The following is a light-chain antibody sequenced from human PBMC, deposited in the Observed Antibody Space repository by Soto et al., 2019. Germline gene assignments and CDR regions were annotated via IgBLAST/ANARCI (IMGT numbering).Light chain of an antibody. V-gene: IGKV1-5*03. CDR1: QSVSIW. CDR2: KSS. J-gene: IGKJ1*01. CDR3: HQFNTSQCK. Sequence: DIQMTQSPSTLSASEGDRVTISCRASQSVSIWLAWYQQKPGRAPKLLIYKSSILESGVPSRFSRSGCGTEFTLTISSLQPDDFETYYCHQFNTSQCKFRKGAKVDI.